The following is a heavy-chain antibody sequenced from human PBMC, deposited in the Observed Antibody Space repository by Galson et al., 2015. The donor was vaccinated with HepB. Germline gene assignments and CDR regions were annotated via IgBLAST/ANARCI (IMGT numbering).Heavy chain of an antibody. Sequence: SETLSLTCTVSGGSISSSSYYWGWIRQPPGKGLEWIGSIYYSGSTYYNPSLKSRVTISVDTSKNQFSLKLSSVTAADTAVYYCARHGRWSGYYYFDYWGQGTLVTVSS. CDR3: ARHGRWSGYYYFDY. J-gene: IGHJ4*02. CDR2: IYYSGST. V-gene: IGHV4-39*01. D-gene: IGHD3-3*01. CDR1: GGSISSSSYY.